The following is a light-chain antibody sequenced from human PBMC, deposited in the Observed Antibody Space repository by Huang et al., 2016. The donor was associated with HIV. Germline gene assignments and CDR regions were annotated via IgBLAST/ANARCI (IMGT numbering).Light chain of an antibody. J-gene: IGKJ5*01. CDR2: SAS. Sequence: IQMTQSPTSLSASVGDRVSITCRASQSISTYLNWYQQKPGKAPKLLVSSASSLHNGVPSRFIGSGSGTDFTLTIKGLQLDDFATYYCQQSYSALSSFGPGTRL. CDR3: QQSYSALSS. CDR1: QSISTY. V-gene: IGKV1-39*01.